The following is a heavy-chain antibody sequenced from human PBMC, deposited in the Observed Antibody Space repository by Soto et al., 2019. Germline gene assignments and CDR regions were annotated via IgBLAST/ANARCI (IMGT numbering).Heavy chain of an antibody. Sequence: QVQLVQSGAEVKKPGSSVKVSCKTSGVSFNNNGIGWVRQAPGHGLEWMGGVSPPFRTSNYARKFQGRISITADESAGTVNTELSSLTSEDTAQYYCARVLYYGSGSYSPYGMDVWGQGATVTVSS. J-gene: IGHJ6*02. D-gene: IGHD3-10*01. V-gene: IGHV1-69*01. CDR3: ARVLYYGSGSYSPYGMDV. CDR2: VSPPFRTS. CDR1: GVSFNNNG.